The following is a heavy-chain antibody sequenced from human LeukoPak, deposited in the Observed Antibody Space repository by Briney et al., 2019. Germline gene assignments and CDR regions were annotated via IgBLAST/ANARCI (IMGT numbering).Heavy chain of an antibody. CDR1: GGSISSGSYY. J-gene: IGHJ4*02. CDR2: IYTSRST. Sequence: SQTLSLTCTVSGGSISSGSYYWSWIRQPAGKGLEWIGRIYTSRSTNYNPSLKSRVTISVDTSKNQFSLKLSSVTAADTAVYYCARVAPWYYDSSGYSLDYFDYWGQGTLVTVSS. D-gene: IGHD3-22*01. V-gene: IGHV4-61*02. CDR3: ARVAPWYYDSSGYSLDYFDY.